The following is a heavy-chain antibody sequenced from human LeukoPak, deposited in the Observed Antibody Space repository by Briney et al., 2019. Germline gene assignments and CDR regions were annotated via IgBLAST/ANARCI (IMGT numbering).Heavy chain of an antibody. CDR2: IYYSGST. CDR3: ARDRSGWPSAAFDI. Sequence: SETLSLTCTVAGGSISSYYWSWVRHPPGKGLEWIGYIYYSGSTNYNPSLKTRVTLSVDTSKNQFSLKLSSVTAADTAVYYCARDRSGWPSAAFDIWGQGTMVTVSS. CDR1: GGSISSYY. V-gene: IGHV4-59*01. J-gene: IGHJ3*02. D-gene: IGHD6-19*01.